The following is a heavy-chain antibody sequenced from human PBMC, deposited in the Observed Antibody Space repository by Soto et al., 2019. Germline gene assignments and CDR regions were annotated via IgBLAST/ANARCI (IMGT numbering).Heavy chain of an antibody. Sequence: QVQLQESGPGLVKPSQTLSLTCTVFGGSVSSGDDYWSWIRQPPGKGLEWIGSVSYSGETYYNPSHKSRIALFVDTAMNQFSLRVSSVTDADTAVYYCARARCGDYVTDWGQGTLVTVSS. D-gene: IGHD4-17*01. CDR3: ARARCGDYVTD. CDR1: GGSVSSGDDY. CDR2: VSYSGET. V-gene: IGHV4-30-4*01. J-gene: IGHJ4*02.